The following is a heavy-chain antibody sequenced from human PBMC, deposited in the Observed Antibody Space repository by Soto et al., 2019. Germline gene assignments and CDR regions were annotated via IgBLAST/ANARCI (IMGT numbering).Heavy chain of an antibody. D-gene: IGHD5-12*01. V-gene: IGHV1-18*01. CDR2: ISAYNGNT. Sequence: DSGKVCFKASDYPFTNYGISLVRQAPGQGLEWIGWISAYNGNTKYAQKLQGRVTMTTDTSTSTAYMELRSLRSDDTAVYYCARDRVVATISYYYHGMDVWGQGTTVTVSS. J-gene: IGHJ6*01. CDR3: ARDRVVATISYYYHGMDV. CDR1: DYPFTNYG.